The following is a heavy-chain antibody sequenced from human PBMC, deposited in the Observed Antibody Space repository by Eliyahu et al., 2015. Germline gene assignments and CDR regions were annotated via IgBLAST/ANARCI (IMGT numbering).Heavy chain of an antibody. D-gene: IGHD3-22*01. V-gene: IGHV3-7*01. CDR1: GFXFXXYW. Sequence: EVQLVESGGGLVQPGGSLRXSXAASGFXFXXYWMSWVRQAPGKGLGWVANIKQDGSEKYYVDSVKGRFTISRDNAKNSLYLQMNSLRAEDTAVYYCARDDSSGYYERYFDYWGQGTLVTVSS. J-gene: IGHJ4*02. CDR3: ARDDSSGYYERYFDY. CDR2: IKQDGSEK.